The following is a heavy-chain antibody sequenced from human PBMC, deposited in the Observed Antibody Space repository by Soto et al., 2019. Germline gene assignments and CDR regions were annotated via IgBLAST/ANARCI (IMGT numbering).Heavy chain of an antibody. J-gene: IGHJ6*02. V-gene: IGHV3-74*01. D-gene: IGHD6-19*01. CDR1: GFTFSSYW. Sequence: GGSLRLSCAASGFTFSSYWMHWVRQAPGKGLVWVSRINSDGSSTSYADSVKGRFTISRDNVKNTLYLQMNSLRAEDTAVYYCARGKYSSGWYFDHYYGMDVWGQGTTVTVSS. CDR2: INSDGSST. CDR3: ARGKYSSGWYFDHYYGMDV.